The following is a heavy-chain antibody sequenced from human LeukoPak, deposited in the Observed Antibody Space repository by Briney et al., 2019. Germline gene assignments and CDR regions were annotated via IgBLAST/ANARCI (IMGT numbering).Heavy chain of an antibody. CDR2: ISTNGGST. CDR1: GFTFSSYA. V-gene: IGHV3-23*01. Sequence: GGSLRLSCAASGFTFSSYAMSWVRQAPGKGLEWVSVISTNGGSTYYVDSVEGRFTISRDNSKNTVYLQMNSLRAEDTAVYYCAKDFQGFDPWGQGTLVTVSS. J-gene: IGHJ5*02. CDR3: AKDFQGFDP.